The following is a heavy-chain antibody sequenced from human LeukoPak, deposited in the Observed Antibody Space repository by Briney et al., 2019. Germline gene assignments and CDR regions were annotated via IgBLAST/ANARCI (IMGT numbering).Heavy chain of an antibody. D-gene: IGHD6-19*01. J-gene: IGHJ4*02. Sequence: GGPLRLSCAASGFTFSDYYMRWIRQAPGKGLDGVSYISSSSSYTNYADSVKGRFTISRDNVKNSLYLQMNSLRAEDTAVYYCARSPMGAVAGTPVVYWGQGTLVTVSS. CDR2: ISSSSSYT. CDR1: GFTFSDYY. CDR3: ARSPMGAVAGTPVVY. V-gene: IGHV3-11*06.